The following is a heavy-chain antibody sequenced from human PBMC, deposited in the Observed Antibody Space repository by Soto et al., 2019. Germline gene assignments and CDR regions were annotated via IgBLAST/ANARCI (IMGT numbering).Heavy chain of an antibody. D-gene: IGHD6-19*01. Sequence: GGSLRLSCAASGFTFSSYGMHWVRQAPGKGLEWVAVISYDGSNKYYADSVKGRFTISRDNSKHTLYLQMNSLRAEDTAVYYCAMPRAGYSSGWQETDYWGQGTPVTASS. J-gene: IGHJ4*02. CDR3: AMPRAGYSSGWQETDY. CDR2: ISYDGSNK. CDR1: GFTFSSYG. V-gene: IGHV3-30*03.